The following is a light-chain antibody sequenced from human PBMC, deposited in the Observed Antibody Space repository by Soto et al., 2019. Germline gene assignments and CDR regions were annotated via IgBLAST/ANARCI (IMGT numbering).Light chain of an antibody. J-gene: IGLJ2*01. Sequence: QSVLTQPRSVSGSPGQSVTISCTGTRSDVGGYNYVSWYQQHPGKAPKLMIYDVSKRPSGVPDRFSGSKSGNTASLTISGLQAEDEADYSCCSYAGSYTVVFGGGTKVTVL. CDR1: RSDVGGYNY. CDR3: CSYAGSYTVV. V-gene: IGLV2-11*01. CDR2: DVS.